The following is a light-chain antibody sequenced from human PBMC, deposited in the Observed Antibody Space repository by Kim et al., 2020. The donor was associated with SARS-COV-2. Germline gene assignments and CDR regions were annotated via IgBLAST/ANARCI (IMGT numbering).Light chain of an antibody. CDR1: SGSIASNY. CDR3: QSYDSSNWV. Sequence: NFTLTQPHSVSESPGKTVTISCTGSSGSIASNYVQWYQQRPGSAPTTVIYEDNQRPSGVPDRFSGSIDSSSNSASRTISGLKTEDEADYCCQSYDSSNWVFGGGTQLTVL. V-gene: IGLV6-57*02. J-gene: IGLJ3*02. CDR2: EDN.